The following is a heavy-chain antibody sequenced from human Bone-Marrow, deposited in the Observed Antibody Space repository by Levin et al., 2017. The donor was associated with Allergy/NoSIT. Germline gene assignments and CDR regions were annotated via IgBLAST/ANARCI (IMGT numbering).Heavy chain of an antibody. J-gene: IGHJ4*02. CDR3: ARDSPTARYGSGSFDY. Sequence: GASVKVSCMTSEDTFANHYIHWVRQAPGQGLEWMGIIIPSSGSTNYAQKFEGRVTMTRDTSTRTVYMDLSSLRSEDTALYYCARDSPTARYGSGSFDYWGQGVLVSVSS. D-gene: IGHD3-10*01. CDR2: IIPSSGST. CDR1: EDTFANHY. V-gene: IGHV1-46*01.